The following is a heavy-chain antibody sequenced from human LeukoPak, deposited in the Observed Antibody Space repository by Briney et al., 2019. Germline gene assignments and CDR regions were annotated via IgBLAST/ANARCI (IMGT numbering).Heavy chain of an antibody. CDR3: ARDFGSSGYFVY. J-gene: IGHJ4*02. CDR2: ISSSSSTI. Sequence: PGGSLRLSCAASGFTFSSYSMNWVRQAPGKGLEWVSYISSSSSTIYYADSVKGRFTISRDNSKNTLYLQMNSLRAEDTAVYYCARDFGSSGYFVYWGQGTLVTVSS. D-gene: IGHD3-22*01. CDR1: GFTFSSYS. V-gene: IGHV3-48*01.